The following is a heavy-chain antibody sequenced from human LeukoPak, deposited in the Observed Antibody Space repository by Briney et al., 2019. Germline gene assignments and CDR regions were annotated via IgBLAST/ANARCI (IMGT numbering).Heavy chain of an antibody. J-gene: IGHJ2*01. Sequence: SETLSLTCTVSGGSITSDVHYWNWIRQSAEKGLEWIGRVHTTGSLDYNPSLKSRVTISIDTSSNHFSLMMDSVTTTDTAVYYCARGTKSPRTTVLTSFWYFDLWGCGTLVTVSS. V-gene: IGHV4-61*02. CDR3: ARGTKSPRTTVLTSFWYFDL. CDR1: GGSITSDVHY. CDR2: VHTTGSL. D-gene: IGHD4-17*01.